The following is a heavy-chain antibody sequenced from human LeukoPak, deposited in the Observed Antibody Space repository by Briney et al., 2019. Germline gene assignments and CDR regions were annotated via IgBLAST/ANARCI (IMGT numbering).Heavy chain of an antibody. CDR1: GFTFYVSP. CDR2: NGNSGDN. J-gene: IGHJ4*02. D-gene: IGHD6-13*01. Sequence: GGPLSLLCGPCGFTFYVSPKNWARHAPGKALEGFSDNGNSGDNYHADPVKGRFTITRDNSKKMLFLQMTSLGAEDTAVYYCAKKAPGNCPCDYWGQGTLVTVSP. V-gene: IGHV3-23*01. CDR3: AKKAPGNCPCDY.